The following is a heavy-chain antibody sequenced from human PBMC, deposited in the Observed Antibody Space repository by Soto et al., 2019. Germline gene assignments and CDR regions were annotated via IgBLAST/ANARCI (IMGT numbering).Heavy chain of an antibody. CDR2: IYYSGST. J-gene: IGHJ4*02. D-gene: IGHD5-12*01. CDR1: GGSISSGGYY. Sequence: SETLSLTCTVSGGSISSGGYYWSWIRQHPGKGLEWIGYIYYSGSTYYNPSLKSRVTISVDTSKNQFSLKLSSVTAADTAVYYCARDDRDGYNPSGVYFDYWGQGTLVTVS. CDR3: ARDDRDGYNPSGVYFDY. V-gene: IGHV4-31*03.